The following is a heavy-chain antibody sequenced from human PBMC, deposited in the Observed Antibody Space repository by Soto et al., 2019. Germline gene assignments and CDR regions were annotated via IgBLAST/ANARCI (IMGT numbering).Heavy chain of an antibody. CDR1: GFTVGTNY. Sequence: GGSLGLSCAASGFTVGTNYMTWVRQAPGKGLEWVSVIYAGGSRYYADSVKGRFTISRDISKNTQYLQMDSLRAEDTAVYYCARVPFGGNWFDPWGQGT. CDR2: IYAGGSR. V-gene: IGHV3-66*01. J-gene: IGHJ5*02. CDR3: ARVPFGGNWFDP. D-gene: IGHD3-10*01.